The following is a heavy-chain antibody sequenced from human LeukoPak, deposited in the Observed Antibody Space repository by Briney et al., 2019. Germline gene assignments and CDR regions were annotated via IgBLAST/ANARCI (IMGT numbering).Heavy chain of an antibody. Sequence: PGGSLRLSCAASGFTFSSYAMIWVRQAPGKGLKWVSVICGGGGCTYYADSVKGRFTISRDNSKNTLYLQMNSLRAEDTAVYYCASRPGIAADYWGQGTLVTVSS. V-gene: IGHV3-23*01. CDR2: ICGGGGCT. D-gene: IGHD6-13*01. CDR3: ASRPGIAADY. J-gene: IGHJ4*02. CDR1: GFTFSSYA.